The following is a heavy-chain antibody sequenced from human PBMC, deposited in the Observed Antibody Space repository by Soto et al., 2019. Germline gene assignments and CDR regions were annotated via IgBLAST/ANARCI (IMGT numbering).Heavy chain of an antibody. J-gene: IGHJ5*02. CDR3: ARDLSGAFDP. CDR2: FDPEDGKT. CDR1: GYTLTELS. Sequence: ASVKVSCKVSGYTLTELSMHWVRQAPGKGLEWMGGFDPEDGKTIYAQKFQGRVTMTGNTSTSTAYMELSSLRSEDTAVYYCARDLSGAFDPWGQGTLVTVSS. V-gene: IGHV1-24*01.